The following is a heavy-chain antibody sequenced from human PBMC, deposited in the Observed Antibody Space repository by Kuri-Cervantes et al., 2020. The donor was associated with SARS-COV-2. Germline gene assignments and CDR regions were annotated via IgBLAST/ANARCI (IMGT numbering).Heavy chain of an antibody. CDR2: ISVGGDTT. V-gene: IGHV3-48*01. Sequence: GESLKISCVGFGYPFTSYSVSWVRRAPGRGLQWVSFISVGGDTTHYADPVAGRFIVSKDNAINSVFLQLTSLRAEDTAVYYCARGFLENSLDLWGRGTLVTVSS. CDR1: GYPFTSYS. D-gene: IGHD2/OR15-2a*01. CDR3: ARGFLENSLDL. J-gene: IGHJ5*02.